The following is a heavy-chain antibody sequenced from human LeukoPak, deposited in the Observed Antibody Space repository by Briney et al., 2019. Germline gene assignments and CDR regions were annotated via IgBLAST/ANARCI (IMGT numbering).Heavy chain of an antibody. CDR1: GFTFSGSA. Sequence: GGSLKLSCAASGFTFSGSAMHWVRQASGKGLEWVGRIRSKANSYATAYAASVKGSFTISRDDSKNTAYLQMNSLKTEDTAVYYCTASIAAAGIDYYFYMDVWGKGTTVTISS. J-gene: IGHJ6*03. CDR3: TASIAAAGIDYYFYMDV. D-gene: IGHD6-13*01. CDR2: IRSKANSYAT. V-gene: IGHV3-73*01.